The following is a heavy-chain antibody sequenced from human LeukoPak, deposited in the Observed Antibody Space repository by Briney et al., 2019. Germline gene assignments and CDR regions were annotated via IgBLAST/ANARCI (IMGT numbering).Heavy chain of an antibody. D-gene: IGHD6-19*01. V-gene: IGHV4-34*01. CDR1: GGSFSGYY. Sequence: KPSETLSLTCAVYGGSFSGYYWSWIRQPPGKGLEGIGEINHSGSTNYNPSLKSRVTISVDTSKNQFSLKLSSVAAADTAVYYCARAGGWYCFDYWGQGTLVTVSS. CDR2: INHSGST. CDR3: ARAGGWYCFDY. J-gene: IGHJ4*02.